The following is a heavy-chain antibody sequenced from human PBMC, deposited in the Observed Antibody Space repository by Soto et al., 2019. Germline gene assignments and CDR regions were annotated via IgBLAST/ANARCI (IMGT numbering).Heavy chain of an antibody. CDR2: ISSSGDTG. V-gene: IGHV3-11*01. J-gene: IGHJ4*02. CDR1: GFTFSAYY. Sequence: QVQLVESGGGLVKPGGSLRLSCAASGFTFSAYYMSWIRQAPGKGLEWISYISSSGDTGNYADSVKGRFTVSRDNAKNSLYLQMNSLRAEYTAVYYCARDRGAVVGQYFDYWGQGTLVTVSS. D-gene: IGHD6-19*01. CDR3: ARDRGAVVGQYFDY.